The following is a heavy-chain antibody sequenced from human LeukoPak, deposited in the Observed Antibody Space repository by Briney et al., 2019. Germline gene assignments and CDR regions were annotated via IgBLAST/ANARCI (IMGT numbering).Heavy chain of an antibody. CDR1: GYSISSEYY. CDR2: VYHRGYT. CDR3: ARVGGWEADDDLSDYKLDRDHNQFDL. J-gene: IGHJ5*02. D-gene: IGHD3-10*01. V-gene: IGHV4-38-2*02. Sequence: PSETLSLTCTLSGYSISSEYYWGWIRQSPGKGLEWIGSVYHRGYTYYSPSLRTRITMSVDTPKSQFSLKLTSVTAADTAVYYCARVGGWEADDDLSDYKLDRDHNQFDLWGQGTLVTVSS.